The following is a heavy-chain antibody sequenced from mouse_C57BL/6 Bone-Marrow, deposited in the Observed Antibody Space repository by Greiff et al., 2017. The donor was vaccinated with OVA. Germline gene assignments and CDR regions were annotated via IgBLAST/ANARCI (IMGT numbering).Heavy chain of an antibody. CDR2: IWSGGST. D-gene: IGHD1-1*01. Sequence: QVQLQQSGPGLVQPSQSLSITCTVSGFSLTSYGVHWVRQSPGKGLEWLGVIWSGGSTDYNAAFISRLSISKDNSKSQVFFKMNSLQADDTAIYYCARHGSSLYAMDYWGQGTSVTVSS. CDR3: ARHGSSLYAMDY. J-gene: IGHJ4*01. V-gene: IGHV2-2*01. CDR1: GFSLTSYG.